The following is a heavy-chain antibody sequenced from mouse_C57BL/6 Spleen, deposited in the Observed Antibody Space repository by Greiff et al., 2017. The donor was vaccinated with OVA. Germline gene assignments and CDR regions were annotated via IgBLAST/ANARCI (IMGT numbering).Heavy chain of an antibody. D-gene: IGHD1-1*01. V-gene: IGHV1-47*01. J-gene: IGHJ1*03. CDR3: ARSYYYGSGYYWYFDV. CDR2: FHPYNDDT. CDR1: GYTFTTYS. Sequence: VQLQQPGAELVKPGASVKLSCKASGYTFTTYSIEWVKQNHGKSLEWIGNFHPYNDDTKYNEKFKGKATLTVEKSSSTVYLELSRLTSEDSAVYYCARSYYYGSGYYWYFDVWGTGTTVTVSS.